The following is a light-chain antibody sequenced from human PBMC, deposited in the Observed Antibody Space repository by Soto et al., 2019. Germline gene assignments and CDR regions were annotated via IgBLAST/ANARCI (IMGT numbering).Light chain of an antibody. J-gene: IGKJ1*01. Sequence: EIVLTQSPGTLSLSPGERATLSCRASQRVSSTCLAWYRQKPGQAPRLLIYGASSRATGIPDRISGSGSGTDFTLTIVRLEPEDFAVYYCQQYGTSPQTFGQGTKVEIK. V-gene: IGKV3-20*01. CDR3: QQYGTSPQT. CDR2: GAS. CDR1: QRVSSTC.